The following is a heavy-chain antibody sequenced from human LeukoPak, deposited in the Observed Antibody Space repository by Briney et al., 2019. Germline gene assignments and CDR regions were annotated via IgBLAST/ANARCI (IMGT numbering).Heavy chain of an antibody. J-gene: IGHJ4*02. CDR3: ARGGLEPVDN. V-gene: IGHV3-23*01. Sequence: RGSLRLSCAASGFTFSSHAMSWVRQAPGKGLEWVSAITGSGGKTYHADSVKGRLTISRDNSKNTLYLQINSLRAEDTALYYCARGGLEPVDNWGQGTLVTGSS. CDR2: ITGSGGKT. CDR1: GFTFSSHA. D-gene: IGHD1-1*01.